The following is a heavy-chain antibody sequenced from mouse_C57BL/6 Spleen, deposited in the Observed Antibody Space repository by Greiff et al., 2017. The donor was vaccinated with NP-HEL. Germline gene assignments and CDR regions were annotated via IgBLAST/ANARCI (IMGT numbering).Heavy chain of an antibody. CDR2: IDPNSGGT. Sequence: QVQLQQPGAELVKPGASVKVSCKASGYTFTSYWMHWVKQRPGQGLEWIGRIDPNSGGTKYNEKFKSKATLTVDKPSSTAYMQLSSLTSEDSAVYYCAPSSYGGWFAYWGQGTLVTVSA. D-gene: IGHD1-1*01. V-gene: IGHV1-72*01. CDR3: APSSYGGWFAY. J-gene: IGHJ3*01. CDR1: GYTFTSYW.